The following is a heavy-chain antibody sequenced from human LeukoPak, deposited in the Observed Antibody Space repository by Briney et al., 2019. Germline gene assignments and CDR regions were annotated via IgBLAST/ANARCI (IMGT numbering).Heavy chain of an antibody. D-gene: IGHD2-2*03. Sequence: PSGTLSLTCGVSGGSISGTNWWTWVRQPPGQGLEWIGEISLAGQTNYNPSLNGRVTMSLDKSSNQLSLHLTSVTAADTATYFCSRESGPFCPFGYWGQGTLVIVSS. CDR2: ISLAGQT. V-gene: IGHV4-4*02. CDR3: SRESGPFCPFGY. CDR1: GGSISGTNW. J-gene: IGHJ4*02.